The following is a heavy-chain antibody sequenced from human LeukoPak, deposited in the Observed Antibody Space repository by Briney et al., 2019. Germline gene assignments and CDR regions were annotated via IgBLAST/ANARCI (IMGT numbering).Heavy chain of an antibody. Sequence: GASVKVSCKASGYTFTSYDINWVRQATGQGLEWMGWMNPNSGNTGYAQKFQGRVTMTRNTSISTAYMELSSLRSEDTAVYYCARAGWYYYDSSGYREHNYYYYYGMDVWGQGTTVTVSS. CDR2: MNPNSGNT. V-gene: IGHV1-8*01. CDR3: ARAGWYYYDSSGYREHNYYYYYGMDV. D-gene: IGHD3-22*01. CDR1: GYTFTSYD. J-gene: IGHJ6*02.